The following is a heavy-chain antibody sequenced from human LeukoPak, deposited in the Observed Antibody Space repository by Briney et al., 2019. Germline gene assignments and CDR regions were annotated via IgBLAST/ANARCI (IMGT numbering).Heavy chain of an antibody. V-gene: IGHV3-30*03. CDR1: GFTFSSYG. CDR2: ISYDGSNK. CDR3: ARDFSSGWVN. Sequence: GRSLRLSCAASGFTFSSYGMHWVRQAPGKGLEWVAVISYDGSNKYYADSVKGRFTISRDNSKNTLYLQMNSLRAEDTAVYYCARDFSSGWVNWGQGTLVTVSS. D-gene: IGHD6-19*01. J-gene: IGHJ4*02.